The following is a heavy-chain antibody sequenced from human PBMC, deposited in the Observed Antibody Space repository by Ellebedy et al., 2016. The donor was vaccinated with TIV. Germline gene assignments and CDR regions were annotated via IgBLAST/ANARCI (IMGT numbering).Heavy chain of an antibody. CDR2: INHSGST. J-gene: IGHJ4*02. Sequence: SETLSLTXAVYGGSFSGYYWSWIRQPPGKGLEWIGEINHSGSTNYNPSLKSRVTISVDTSKNQFSLKLSSVTAADTAVYYCARGDITPGIDYWGQGTLVTVSS. V-gene: IGHV4-34*01. D-gene: IGHD3-10*01. CDR3: ARGDITPGIDY. CDR1: GGSFSGYY.